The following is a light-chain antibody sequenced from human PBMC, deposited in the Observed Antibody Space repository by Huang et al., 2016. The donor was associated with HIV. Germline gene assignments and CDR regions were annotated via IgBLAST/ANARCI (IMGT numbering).Light chain of an antibody. CDR1: QSISNY. CDR3: QQSYNTPPT. J-gene: IGKJ1*01. V-gene: IGKV1-39*01. CDR2: GSS. Sequence: DIQMTQSPASLSASVGDRVTITCRATQSISNYVNWYQQKPGKDPTLLIYGSSTLQRGVPSRFSGSGYGTDFTLTISSLQPEDFTTYYCQQSYNTPPTFGQGTKVEI.